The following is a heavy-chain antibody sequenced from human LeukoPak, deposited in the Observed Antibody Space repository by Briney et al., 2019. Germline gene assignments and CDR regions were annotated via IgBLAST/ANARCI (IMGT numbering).Heavy chain of an antibody. V-gene: IGHV3-72*01. CDR3: AKSKTGNVLDS. CDR1: GLTFSDDH. Sequence: GSLGLSFPASGLTFSDDHMDWVRQAPGKGLDRVGRIRNKVSSYSTEYAASVKGRFTISRDESKNSLFLQMNSLKIEDTAVYFCAKSKTGNVLDSWGQGTLLTVSS. D-gene: IGHD7-27*01. J-gene: IGHJ4*02. CDR2: IRNKVSSYST.